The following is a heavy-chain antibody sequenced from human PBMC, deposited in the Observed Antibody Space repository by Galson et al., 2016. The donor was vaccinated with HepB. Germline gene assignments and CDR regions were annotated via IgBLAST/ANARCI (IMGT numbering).Heavy chain of an antibody. V-gene: IGHV3-7*04. CDR1: GFTFSSYY. CDR2: IMRDGSER. CDR3: SRVVYYSGWSDAFDM. Sequence: SLRLSCAASGFTFSSYYMTWVRQAPGKGLEWVANIMRDGSERYYVGSVKGRFTISRDNAKNSVYLQMNSLRVEDTAVYYCSRVVYYSGWSDAFDMWGQGTMVTVSS. D-gene: IGHD6-19*01. J-gene: IGHJ3*02.